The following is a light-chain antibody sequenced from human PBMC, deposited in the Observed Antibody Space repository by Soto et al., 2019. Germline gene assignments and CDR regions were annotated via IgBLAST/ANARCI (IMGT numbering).Light chain of an antibody. V-gene: IGKV1-5*01. J-gene: IGKJ2*01. CDR1: QSIGTW. CDR3: QQYDTYSMYP. CDR2: DAS. Sequence: DIQMTQSPSTLSASVGDRVTITCRASQSIGTWLAWYQQKPGKAPKLLIYDASTLESGVPSRFSGSGSGTEFTLIISSLQPDDFATYYGQQYDTYSMYPFGQGTKLEIK.